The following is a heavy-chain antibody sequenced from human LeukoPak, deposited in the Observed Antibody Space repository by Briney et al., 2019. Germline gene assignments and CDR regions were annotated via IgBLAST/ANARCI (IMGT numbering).Heavy chain of an antibody. CDR1: GGSFSGYY. Sequence: PSETLSLTCAVYGGSFSGYYWSWIRQPPGKGLEWIGEINHSGSTNYNPSLKSQVTISVDTSKNQFSLRLSSVTAADTAVYYCARARAYYYDSSGYYDYWGQGTLVTVSS. CDR2: INHSGST. D-gene: IGHD3-22*01. V-gene: IGHV4-34*01. CDR3: ARARAYYYDSSGYYDY. J-gene: IGHJ4*02.